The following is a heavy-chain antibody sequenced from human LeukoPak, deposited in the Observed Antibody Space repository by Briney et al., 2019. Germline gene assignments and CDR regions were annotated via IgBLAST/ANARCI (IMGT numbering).Heavy chain of an antibody. CDR1: GFTLSSYA. V-gene: IGHV3-30-3*01. Sequence: GGSLRLSCAASGFTLSSYAMYWVRQAPGKGLEWVAVISYDGSNKHYADSVKGRFTISRDNAKNTLYLQMNSLRAEDTAVYYCARDPYCSGGSCESSNWFDPWGQGTLVTVSS. J-gene: IGHJ5*02. D-gene: IGHD2-15*01. CDR2: ISYDGSNK. CDR3: ARDPYCSGGSCESSNWFDP.